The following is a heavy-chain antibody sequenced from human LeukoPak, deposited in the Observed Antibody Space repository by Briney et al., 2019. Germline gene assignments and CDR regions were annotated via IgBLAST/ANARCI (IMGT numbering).Heavy chain of an antibody. J-gene: IGHJ4*02. CDR3: ARENGYRLDY. Sequence: PGGSLRLSCAGSGFTFSSFGMNWVRQAPGRGLEWVSYTSSSGNAIYYADSVKGRFTISRDNARTSLYLQMDSLRVDDTAVYFCARENGYRLDYWGQGSLVSVSS. D-gene: IGHD5-18*01. CDR1: GFTFSSFG. V-gene: IGHV3-48*03. CDR2: TSSSGNAI.